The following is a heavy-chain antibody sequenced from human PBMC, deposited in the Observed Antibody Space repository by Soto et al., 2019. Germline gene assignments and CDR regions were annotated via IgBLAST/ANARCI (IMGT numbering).Heavy chain of an antibody. CDR3: ARLQYLGYYYYYYGMDV. CDR1: GFTFSSYE. V-gene: IGHV3-48*03. D-gene: IGHD4-4*01. Sequence: GGSLRLSCAASGFTFSSYEMNWVRQAPGKGLEWVSYISSSGSTIYYADSVKGRFTISRDNAKNSLYLQMNSLRAEDTAVYYCARLQYLGYYYYYYGMDVWGQGTTVTVSS. J-gene: IGHJ6*02. CDR2: ISSSGSTI.